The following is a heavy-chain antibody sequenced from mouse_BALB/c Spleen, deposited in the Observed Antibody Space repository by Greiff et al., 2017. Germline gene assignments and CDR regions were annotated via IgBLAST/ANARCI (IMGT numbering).Heavy chain of an antibody. Sequence: DLVKPGASVKLSCKASGYTFTSYWINWIKQRPGQGLEWIGRIAPGSDSTYYNEMFKGKATLTVDTSSSTAYIQLSSLSSEDSAVYFCARFDLLSFDYWGQGTTLTVSS. CDR3: ARFDLLSFDY. CDR1: GYTFTSYW. J-gene: IGHJ2*01. D-gene: IGHD2-1*01. V-gene: IGHV1S41*01. CDR2: IAPGSDST.